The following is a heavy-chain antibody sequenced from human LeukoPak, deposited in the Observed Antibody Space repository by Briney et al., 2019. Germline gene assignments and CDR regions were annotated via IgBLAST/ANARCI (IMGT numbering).Heavy chain of an antibody. Sequence: GGSLRLSCAASGFTFSSYAMSWVRQAPGNGLEWVSAISGSGGSTYYADSVKGRFTISRDNSKNTLYLQMNSLRAEDTAVYYCANCVVPATRVWFDPWGQGTLVTVSS. CDR1: GFTFSSYA. CDR3: ANCVVPATRVWFDP. V-gene: IGHV3-23*01. CDR2: ISGSGGST. J-gene: IGHJ5*02. D-gene: IGHD2-15*01.